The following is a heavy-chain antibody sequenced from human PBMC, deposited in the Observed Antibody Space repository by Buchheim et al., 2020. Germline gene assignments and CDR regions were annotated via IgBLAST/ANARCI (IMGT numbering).Heavy chain of an antibody. J-gene: IGHJ6*02. CDR1: GFTFSSYE. Sequence: EVQLVESGGGLVQPEGSLRLSCAASGFTFSSYEMNWVRQAPGQGLEWVSYLSHSGTIIYYADSVKGRFTISRANAKNSLSLQMNSLRADYTAVYYCARRRPYHYCMDVWGQETT. CDR3: ARRRPYHYCMDV. D-gene: IGHD6-25*01. CDR2: LSHSGTII. V-gene: IGHV3-48*03.